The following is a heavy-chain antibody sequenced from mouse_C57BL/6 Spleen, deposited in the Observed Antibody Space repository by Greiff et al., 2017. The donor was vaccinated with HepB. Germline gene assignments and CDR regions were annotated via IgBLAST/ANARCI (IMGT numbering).Heavy chain of an antibody. CDR3: ARSRGSSAWFAY. V-gene: IGHV1-72*01. D-gene: IGHD1-1*01. CDR1: GYTFTSYW. CDR2: IDPNSGGT. J-gene: IGHJ3*01. Sequence: VKQSCKASGYTFTSYWMHWVKQRPGRGLEWIGRIDPNSGGTKYNEKFKSKATLTVDKPSSTAYMQLSSLTSEDSAVYYCARSRGSSAWFAYWGQGTLVTVSA.